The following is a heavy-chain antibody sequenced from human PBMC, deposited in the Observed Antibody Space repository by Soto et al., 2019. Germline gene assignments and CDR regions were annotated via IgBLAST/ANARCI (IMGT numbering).Heavy chain of an antibody. V-gene: IGHV4-34*01. D-gene: IGHD6-19*01. CDR3: SRASGYSNGWGNYYYYMDV. CDR2: IKHREVRNSETT. CDR1: GFSFFNYE. Sequence: SETLSLTCASNGFSFFNYEWTWIRQPPGKGMDWIGEIKHREVRNSETTYDNPSLQSRVALSVDTSKNQFSLKLTSVTAADTAVYYCSRASGYSNGWGNYYYYMDVWGKGTTVT. J-gene: IGHJ6*03.